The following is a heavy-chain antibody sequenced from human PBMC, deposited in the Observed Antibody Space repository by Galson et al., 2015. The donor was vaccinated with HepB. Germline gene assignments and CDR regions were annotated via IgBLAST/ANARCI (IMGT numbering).Heavy chain of an antibody. D-gene: IGHD2-2*02. V-gene: IGHV3-30*18. CDR3: AKCLGSGASCYKATIDY. CDR1: GFNFSTYG. J-gene: IGHJ4*02. Sequence: SLRLSCAASGFNFSTYGMHWARQAPGKGLEWVAVIAYDGINRHYADSVKGRFTISRDSSKNTVVLEMNSLRADDTAFYHCAKCLGSGASCYKATIDYWGQGTLVTVSS. CDR2: IAYDGINR.